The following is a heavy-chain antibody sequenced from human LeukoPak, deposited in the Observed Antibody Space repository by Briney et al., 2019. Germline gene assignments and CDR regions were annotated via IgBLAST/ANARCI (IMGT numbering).Heavy chain of an antibody. CDR3: AKVLPYCSGGSCYYYYYYGMDV. J-gene: IGHJ6*02. CDR2: ISGSGGST. Sequence: AGGSLRLSCAASGFTFSSYAMSWVRQAPGKGLEWVSAISGSGGSTYYADSVKGRFTISRDNSKNTLYLQMNSLRAEDTAVYYCAKVLPYCSGGSCYYYYYYGMDVWGQGTTVTVSS. V-gene: IGHV3-23*01. D-gene: IGHD2-15*01. CDR1: GFTFSSYA.